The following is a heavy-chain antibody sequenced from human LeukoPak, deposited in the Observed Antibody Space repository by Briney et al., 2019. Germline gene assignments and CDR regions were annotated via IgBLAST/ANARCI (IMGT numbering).Heavy chain of an antibody. CDR1: GGSFSGSY. Sequence: SETLSLTCPVYGGSFSGSYWSWIRQPPGEGLEWIGEINHSGSTNYNPSLKSRVTISGDTSKNQLSLKLGSVTAADTAVYFCARVTRWAGLDFWGEGTLVTVSS. CDR3: ARVTRWAGLDF. CDR2: INHSGST. V-gene: IGHV4-34*01. D-gene: IGHD2-21*02. J-gene: IGHJ4*02.